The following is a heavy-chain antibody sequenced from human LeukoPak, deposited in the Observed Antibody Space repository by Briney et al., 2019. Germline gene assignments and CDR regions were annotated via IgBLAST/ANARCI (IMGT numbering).Heavy chain of an antibody. J-gene: IGHJ4*02. CDR1: GDSISSGDYY. D-gene: IGHD3-16*01. Sequence: SETLSLTCTASGDSISSGDYYWSWIRQHPGKGLEWLGYMYYSGSTYYNPSLKSRVTISVDTSKNQFSLKLNSATAADTAVYYCARAGHSYADFDYWGQGTLVTVSS. V-gene: IGHV4-31*03. CDR3: ARAGHSYADFDY. CDR2: MYYSGST.